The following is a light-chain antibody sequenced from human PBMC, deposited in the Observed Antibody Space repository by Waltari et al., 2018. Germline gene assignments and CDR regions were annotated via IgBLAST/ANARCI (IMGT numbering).Light chain of an antibody. J-gene: IGKJ2*01. CDR2: ASS. Sequence: DIQMTQSPSSLSAAIGDRVTITCWASQDIANSLAWYQQKPGKAPKLLLSASSRLQSGVPSRFSGSGSGTAYTLTISSLQPEDFASYYCQQYYGIPLFGQGTKLEIK. V-gene: IGKV1-NL1*01. CDR1: QDIANS. CDR3: QQYYGIPL.